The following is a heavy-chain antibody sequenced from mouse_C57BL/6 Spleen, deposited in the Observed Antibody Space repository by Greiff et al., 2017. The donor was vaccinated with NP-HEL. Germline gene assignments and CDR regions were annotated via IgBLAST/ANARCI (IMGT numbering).Heavy chain of an antibody. CDR2: IYPGSGST. CDR1: GYTFTSYW. J-gene: IGHJ4*01. Sequence: VQLQQPGAELVKPGASVKMSCKASGYTFTSYWITWVKQRPGQGLEWIGDIYPGSGSTNYNEKFKSKATLTVDTSSSTAYMQLSSLTSEDSAVYYCARSGVDYYGSRYYAMDYWGQGTSVTVSS. CDR3: ARSGVDYYGSRYYAMDY. V-gene: IGHV1-55*01. D-gene: IGHD1-1*01.